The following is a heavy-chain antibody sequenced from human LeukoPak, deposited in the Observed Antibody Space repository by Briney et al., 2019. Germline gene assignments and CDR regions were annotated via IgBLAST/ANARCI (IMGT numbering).Heavy chain of an antibody. CDR3: VCRDCTADACFASSFNCFDH. V-gene: IGHV3-7*03. CDR2: INQDGSES. Sequence: PGGSLRLSCAASGLTFGRYWLTWVRQAPGKGLEWVANINQDGSESNCVDSVKGRFTISRDNAKSSLYLQMDSPKDEDTAVYHCVCRDCTADACFASSFNCFDHWGQGSLVTVSS. CDR1: GLTFGRYW. J-gene: IGHJ4*02. D-gene: IGHD2-8*02.